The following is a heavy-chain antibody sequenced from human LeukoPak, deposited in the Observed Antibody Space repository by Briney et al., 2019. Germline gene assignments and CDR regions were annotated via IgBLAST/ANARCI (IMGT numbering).Heavy chain of an antibody. CDR3: ARVGSAGQGRYYYYYYMDV. V-gene: IGHV4-59*01. Sequence: PSETLSLTCTVSSGSISSYYWSWIRQPPGKGLEWIGYIYYSGSTNYNPSLKSRVTISVDTSKNQFSLKLSSVTAADTAVYYCARVGSAGQGRYYYYYYMDVWDKGTTVTVSS. CDR2: IYYSGST. J-gene: IGHJ6*03. CDR1: SGSISSYY. D-gene: IGHD6-25*01.